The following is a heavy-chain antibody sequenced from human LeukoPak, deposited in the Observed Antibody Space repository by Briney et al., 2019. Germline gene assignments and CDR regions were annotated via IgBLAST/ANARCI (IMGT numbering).Heavy chain of an antibody. CDR3: ARDRVGDGYNPLFDY. Sequence: GGSLRLSCAASGFTFSTYSMNWVRQAPGKGLEYVSTISSNGGSTYYANSVKGRFTISRDNSKTTLYLQMGSLRAEDMAVYYCARDRVGDGYNPLFDYWGQGTLVTVSS. V-gene: IGHV3-64*01. CDR1: GFTFSTYS. D-gene: IGHD5-24*01. CDR2: ISSNGGST. J-gene: IGHJ4*02.